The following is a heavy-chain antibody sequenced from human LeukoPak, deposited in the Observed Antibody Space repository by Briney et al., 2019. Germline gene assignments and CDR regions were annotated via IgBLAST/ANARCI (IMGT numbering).Heavy chain of an antibody. CDR3: AKDFHMAACDY. J-gene: IGHJ4*01. D-gene: IGHD6-13*01. Sequence: GGSLRLSCAASGFTFSTHWMHWVRQAPGKGLVWVSRIKGDGSETDYADSVKGRFTISRDNAKNTVYLQMNSLRAEDTAVYYCAKDFHMAACDYWGHGTLVTVSS. CDR2: IKGDGSET. V-gene: IGHV3-74*01. CDR1: GFTFSTHW.